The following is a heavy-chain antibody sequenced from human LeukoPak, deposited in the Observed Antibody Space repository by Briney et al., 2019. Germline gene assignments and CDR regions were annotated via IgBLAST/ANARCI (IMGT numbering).Heavy chain of an antibody. J-gene: IGHJ4*02. V-gene: IGHV3-43*02. CDR3: AKGGRSRWNQVDY. CDR2: ISGDGGST. CDR1: GFTFDDYA. Sequence: GGSLRLSCAASGFTFDDYAMHWVRQAPGKGLEWVSVISGDGGSTDYADSVKGRFTISRDNSKNSLYLQMNSLRTEDTALYYCAKGGRSRWNQVDYWGQGTLVTVSS. D-gene: IGHD5-24*01.